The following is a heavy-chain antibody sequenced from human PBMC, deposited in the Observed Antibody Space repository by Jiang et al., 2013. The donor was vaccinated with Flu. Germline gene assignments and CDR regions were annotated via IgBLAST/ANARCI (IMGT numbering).Heavy chain of an antibody. CDR3: ARHGSGSYSPFDQ. CDR2: IYYSGST. V-gene: IGHV4-59*01. D-gene: IGHD3-10*01. J-gene: IGHJ4*02. Sequence: TLSLTCTVSGGSISSYYWSWIRQPPGKGLEWIGYIYYSGSTNYNPSLKSRVTISVDTSKNQFSLKLNSVTAADTAVYYCARHGSGSYSPFDQWGQGTLVTVSS. CDR1: GGSISSYY.